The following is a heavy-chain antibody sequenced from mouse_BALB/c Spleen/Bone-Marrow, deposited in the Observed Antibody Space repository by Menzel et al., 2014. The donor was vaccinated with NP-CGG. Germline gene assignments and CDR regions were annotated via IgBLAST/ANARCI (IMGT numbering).Heavy chain of an antibody. V-gene: IGHV14-3*02. J-gene: IGHJ3*01. CDR2: IDPANGNT. CDR3: APYYYGRWFTY. Sequence: EVKLQESGAELVKPGASVKLSCTASGFNIKDPYMHWVKQRPEQGLEWIGRIDPANGNTKYDPKFQGKATITADTSSNTAYLQLSSLTSEDTAVYYCAPYYYGRWFTYWGQGTLVTVSA. CDR1: GFNIKDPY. D-gene: IGHD1-1*01.